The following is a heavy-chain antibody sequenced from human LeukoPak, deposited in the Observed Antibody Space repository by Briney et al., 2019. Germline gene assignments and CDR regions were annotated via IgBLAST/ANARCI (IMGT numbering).Heavy chain of an antibody. J-gene: IGHJ4*02. D-gene: IGHD6-13*01. Sequence: PGGSLRLSCAASGFTFSSYSMNWVRQVPGKGLEWVSSISSSSSYIYYADSVKGRFTISRDNAKNSLYLQMNSLRAEDTAVYYCAREAAASSAQNFDYWGQGTLVTVSS. V-gene: IGHV3-21*01. CDR3: AREAAASSAQNFDY. CDR2: ISSSSSYI. CDR1: GFTFSSYS.